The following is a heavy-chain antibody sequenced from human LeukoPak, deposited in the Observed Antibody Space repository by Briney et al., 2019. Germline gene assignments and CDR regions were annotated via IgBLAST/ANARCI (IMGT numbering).Heavy chain of an antibody. D-gene: IGHD3-16*01. CDR1: GFTFSSYA. J-gene: IGHJ6*03. V-gene: IGHV3-23*01. CDR3: AKLGGHPLHNYVGV. Sequence: GGSLRLSCAASGFTFSSYAMSWVRQAPGKGLEWVSGILDSGYSTYYTNSVKGRFTISRDNSNNTLYLRMNSLRAEDTAVYYCAKLGGHPLHNYVGVWGKGTTVAVSS. CDR2: ILDSGYST.